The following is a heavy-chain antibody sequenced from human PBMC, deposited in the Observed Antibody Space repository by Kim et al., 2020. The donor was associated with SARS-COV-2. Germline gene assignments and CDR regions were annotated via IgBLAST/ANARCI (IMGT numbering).Heavy chain of an antibody. CDR1: GFTFSSYA. CDR2: ISYDGSNK. D-gene: IGHD3-3*01. CDR3: ARDGAITIFGVVAHSHYG. Sequence: GGSLRLSCAASGFTFSSYAMHWVRQAPGKGLEWVAVISYDGSNKYYVDSVKGRFTISRDNSKNTLYLQMNSLRAEDTAGYYCARDGAITIFGVVAHSHYG. V-gene: IGHV3-30*04. J-gene: IGHJ6*01.